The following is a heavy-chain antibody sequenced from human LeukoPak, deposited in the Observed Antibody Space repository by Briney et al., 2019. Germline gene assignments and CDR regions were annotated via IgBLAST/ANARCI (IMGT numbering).Heavy chain of an antibody. CDR1: GFTVSSNY. CDR2: IYSGGST. CDR3: AKELARATYYDFWSGYYHPPDY. V-gene: IGHV3-66*02. D-gene: IGHD3-3*01. J-gene: IGHJ4*02. Sequence: GGSLRLSCAASGFTVSSNYMSWVRQAPGKGLEWVSVIYSGGSTYYADSVKGRFTISRDNSKNTLYLQMNSLRAEDTAVYYCAKELARATYYDFWSGYYHPPDYWGQGTLVTVSS.